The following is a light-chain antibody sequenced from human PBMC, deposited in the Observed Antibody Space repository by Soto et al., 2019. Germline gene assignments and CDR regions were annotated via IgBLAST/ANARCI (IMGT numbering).Light chain of an antibody. CDR3: QQYDNLPARFP. Sequence: DIQMTQSPSSLSASVGDRVTITCPASQDISNYLNWYQQKPGKAPKLLIYDASNLETGIPSRFSGSGSGTDCTVTISRLQPENIATYYCQQYDNLPARFPFGRGTKVDI. CDR1: QDISNY. J-gene: IGKJ3*01. V-gene: IGKV1-33*01. CDR2: DAS.